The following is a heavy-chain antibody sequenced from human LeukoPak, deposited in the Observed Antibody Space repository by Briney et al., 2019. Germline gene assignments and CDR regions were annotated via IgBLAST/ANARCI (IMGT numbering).Heavy chain of an antibody. CDR2: ITFSGGTT. Sequence: GGSLRLSCVVSGFPISTYTTTWVRQTPEKGLEWVSSITFSGGTTYYTDSVRGRFTISRDDSENTLYLQMTSLRVEDTAVYYCARAQGTTNGLLDNWGQGVLVTVSS. CDR1: GFPISTYT. J-gene: IGHJ4*02. CDR3: ARAQGTTNGLLDN. V-gene: IGHV3-23*01. D-gene: IGHD5-24*01.